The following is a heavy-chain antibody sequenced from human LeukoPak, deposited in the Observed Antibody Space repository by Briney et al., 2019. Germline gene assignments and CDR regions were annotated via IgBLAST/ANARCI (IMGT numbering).Heavy chain of an antibody. Sequence: GGSLRLSSAASGFTFSSYEMNWVRQAPGKGREWISYISNSGNTIYYAESVMGRFTISRDNAKNSLYLQMNNLRAEDTAIYYCARTAISRFFDYLPLGDNYFDPWGQGTLVTVSS. D-gene: IGHD3-9*01. CDR3: ARTAISRFFDYLPLGDNYFDP. V-gene: IGHV3-48*03. CDR1: GFTFSSYE. J-gene: IGHJ5*02. CDR2: ISNSGNTI.